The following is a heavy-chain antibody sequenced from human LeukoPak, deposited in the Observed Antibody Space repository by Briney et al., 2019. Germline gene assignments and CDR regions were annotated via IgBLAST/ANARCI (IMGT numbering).Heavy chain of an antibody. Sequence: PGGSLRLSCAASGFTFSSNAMNWVRQAPGKGLEWVSGISGNGGSTYYVDSVKGRFTISRDNSKNTVYLQMNSLRAEDTAVYCCAKENRWEWGQGTLVTVSS. CDR1: GFTFSSNA. V-gene: IGHV3-23*01. J-gene: IGHJ4*02. D-gene: IGHD1-14*01. CDR3: AKENRWE. CDR2: ISGNGGST.